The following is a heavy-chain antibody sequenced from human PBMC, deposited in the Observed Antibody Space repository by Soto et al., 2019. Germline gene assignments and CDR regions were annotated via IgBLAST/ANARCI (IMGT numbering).Heavy chain of an antibody. CDR3: ARGPFRPSAMDV. V-gene: IGHV1-69*01. Sequence: QVHLMQSGAEIKKPGSSVKVSCKTSGDNFKKNVFTWVRQAPGQGLEWMGGTIPALGKTHYIQKFQGRVTITVDETTRTVDMEVRNLTSEDTAISYCARGPFRPSAMDVWGQGTTVTVSS. CDR2: TIPALGKT. CDR1: GDNFKKNV. J-gene: IGHJ6*02. D-gene: IGHD3-10*01.